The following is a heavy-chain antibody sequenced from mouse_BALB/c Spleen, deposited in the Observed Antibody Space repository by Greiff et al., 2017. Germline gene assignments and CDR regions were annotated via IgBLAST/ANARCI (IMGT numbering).Heavy chain of an antibody. CDR3: ARDLKYGNYYAMDY. D-gene: IGHD2-10*02. V-gene: IGHV1S137*01. Sequence: QVQLKQSGAELVRPGVSVKISCKGSGYTFTDYAMHWVKQSHAKSLEWIGVISTYYGDASYNQKFKGKATMTVDKSSSTAYMELARLTSEDSAIYYCARDLKYGNYYAMDYWGQGTSVTVSS. CDR1: GYTFTDYA. J-gene: IGHJ4*01. CDR2: ISTYYGDA.